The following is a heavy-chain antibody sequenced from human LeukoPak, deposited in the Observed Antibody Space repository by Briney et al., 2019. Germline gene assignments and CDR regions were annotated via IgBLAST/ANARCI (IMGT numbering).Heavy chain of an antibody. Sequence: ASVKVSCKASGYTFTGYYMHWVRQAPGQGLEWLGWINPNSGGTNYAQKFQGRVTMTRDTAISTAYMELSRLRSDDTAVYYCGRVLVRTKLDAFVIWGEGTMVTVSS. CDR3: GRVLVRTKLDAFVI. V-gene: IGHV1-2*02. D-gene: IGHD1/OR15-1a*01. CDR2: INPNSGGT. J-gene: IGHJ3*02. CDR1: GYTFTGYY.